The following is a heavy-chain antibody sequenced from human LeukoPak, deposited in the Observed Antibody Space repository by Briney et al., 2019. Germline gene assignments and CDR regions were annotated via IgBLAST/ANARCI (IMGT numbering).Heavy chain of an antibody. CDR3: ARDDSSGYYVPASFDY. CDR1: GFTFSSYG. CDR2: IWYDGSNK. J-gene: IGHJ4*02. D-gene: IGHD3-22*01. Sequence: PGWSLRLSCAASGFTFSSYGMHSVRQAPGKGLKWLAAIWYDGSNKYYADSVKGRFTISRDNSKDTLYLQMNSLRAEDTAVYYRARDDSSGYYVPASFDYWGQGTLVTVSS. V-gene: IGHV3-33*01.